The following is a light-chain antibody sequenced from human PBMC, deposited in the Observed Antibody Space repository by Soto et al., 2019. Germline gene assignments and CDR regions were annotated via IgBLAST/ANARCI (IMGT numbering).Light chain of an antibody. CDR1: QSVSSNY. CDR3: QQYGSSGT. J-gene: IGKJ1*01. CDR2: GAS. V-gene: IGKV3-20*01. Sequence: IVLTQSPGTLSLSPGERATLSCRAGQSVSSNYLAWYQQKPGQAPRLLILGASTRATGIPARFSGSGSGTDFTLTISRLEPEDFAVYYCQQYGSSGTFGQGTKVDIK.